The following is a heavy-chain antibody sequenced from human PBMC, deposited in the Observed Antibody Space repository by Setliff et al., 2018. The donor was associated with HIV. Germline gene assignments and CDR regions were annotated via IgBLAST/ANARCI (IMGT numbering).Heavy chain of an antibody. Sequence: NPSETLSLTCTVTGGSISSGGFYWTWIRQPPGKGLEWIGYIYNSASTSYNPSLKSRVTISVDTSKNQFSLNLSSMTAADTAVYYCARRSPGGGYYMDVWGKGTTVTVSS. J-gene: IGHJ6*03. CDR2: IYNSAST. V-gene: IGHV4-61*08. CDR1: GGSISSGGFY. D-gene: IGHD3-16*01. CDR3: ARRSPGGGYYMDV.